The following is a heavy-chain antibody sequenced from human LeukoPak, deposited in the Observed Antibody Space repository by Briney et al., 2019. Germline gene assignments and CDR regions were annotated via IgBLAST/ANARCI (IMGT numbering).Heavy chain of an antibody. CDR2: IYYSGST. CDR3: ARVETRDGYNYGYFDY. J-gene: IGHJ4*02. CDR1: GGSISSYY. Sequence: SETLSLTCTVSGGSISSYYWSWIRQPPGKGLEWIGYIYYSGSTNYNPSRKSRVTISVDTSKNQFSLKLSSVTAADTAVYYCARVETRDGYNYGYFDYWGQGTLVTVSS. D-gene: IGHD5-24*01. V-gene: IGHV4-59*01.